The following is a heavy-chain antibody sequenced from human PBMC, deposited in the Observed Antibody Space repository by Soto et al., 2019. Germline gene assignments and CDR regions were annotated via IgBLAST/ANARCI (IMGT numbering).Heavy chain of an antibody. CDR3: ARDYGLRYFDWSQYPRSYGMDV. CDR2: IWYDGSNK. CDR1: GFTFSSYG. J-gene: IGHJ6*02. Sequence: HPGGSLRLSCAASGFTFSSYGMHWVRQAPGKGLEWVAVIWYDGSNKYYADSVKGRFTISRDNSKNTLYLQMNSLRAEDTAVYYCARDYGLRYFDWSQYPRSYGMDVWGQGTTVTVSS. D-gene: IGHD3-9*01. V-gene: IGHV3-33*01.